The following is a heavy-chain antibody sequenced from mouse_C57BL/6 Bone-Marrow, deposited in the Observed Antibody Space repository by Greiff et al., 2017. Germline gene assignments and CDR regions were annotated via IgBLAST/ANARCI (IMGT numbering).Heavy chain of an antibody. Sequence: DVHLVESGGDLVKPGGSLKLSCAASGFTFSSYGMSWVRQTPDKRLEWVATISSGGSYTYYPDSVKGRFTISRDNAKNTLYLQMSSLKSEDTAMYDCARRGTSWYFDVWGTGTTVTVSS. CDR2: ISSGGSYT. J-gene: IGHJ1*03. CDR1: GFTFSSYG. V-gene: IGHV5-6*01. CDR3: ARRGTSWYFDV. D-gene: IGHD3-3*01.